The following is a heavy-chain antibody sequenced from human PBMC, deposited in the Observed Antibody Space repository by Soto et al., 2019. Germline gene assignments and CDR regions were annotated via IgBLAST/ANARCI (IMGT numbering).Heavy chain of an antibody. CDR1: GGTFSSYA. J-gene: IGHJ4*02. V-gene: IGHV1-69*13. Sequence: ASVKVSCKASGGTFSSYAISWVRQAPGQGLEWMGGIIPIFGTANYAQKFQGRVTITADESTSTAYMELSSLRSEDTAVYYCARTYSSSSQKSNHYFDYWGQGTLVTVSS. D-gene: IGHD6-6*01. CDR2: IIPIFGTA. CDR3: ARTYSSSSQKSNHYFDY.